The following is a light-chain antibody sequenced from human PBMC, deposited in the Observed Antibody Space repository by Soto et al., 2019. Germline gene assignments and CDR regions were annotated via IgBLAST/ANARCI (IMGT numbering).Light chain of an antibody. CDR3: QQYGSPPIT. CDR1: QSLSSS. CDR2: GTS. Sequence: IVLTQSPATLSVSPGEGATLSCRASQSLSSSLAWYQQQPGQAPRLLMSGTSNRATGTPDRFSGSGSGTDFTLTISRLEPEDFAVYYCQQYGSPPITFGQGTRLEIK. V-gene: IGKV3-20*01. J-gene: IGKJ5*01.